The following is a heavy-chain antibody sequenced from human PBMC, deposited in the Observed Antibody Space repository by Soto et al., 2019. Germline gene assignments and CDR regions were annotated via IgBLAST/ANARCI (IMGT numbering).Heavy chain of an antibody. V-gene: IGHV1-18*01. CDR1: GYSFSTYG. CDR2: ISGLNGNT. D-gene: IGHD3-10*01. J-gene: IGHJ4*02. CDR3: ARNLFGEDGAGYFDY. Sequence: QVHLVQSGVEVKKPGASVKVSCKASGYSFSTYGISWVRQAPGQGLEWMGWISGLNGNTNYAQNLQGRVTMTTDTSTSTAYMELRSLGFDDTAIYYLARNLFGEDGAGYFDYWGQGTLVTVSS.